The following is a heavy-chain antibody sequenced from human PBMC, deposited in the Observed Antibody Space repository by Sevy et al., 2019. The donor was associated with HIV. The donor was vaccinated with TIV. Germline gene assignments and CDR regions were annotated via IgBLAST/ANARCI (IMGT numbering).Heavy chain of an antibody. CDR1: GFTFSNFG. D-gene: IGHD6-13*01. J-gene: IGHJ4*02. Sequence: GGSLRLSCTASGFTFSNFGMHWVRQVPGKGLEWVTFIRYDGSDKYYAASVKGRFTISRDDSKNTLYLQMDSLRAEDAAIYYCAKDLAGPGRRYFDYWGQGTLVTVSS. CDR3: AKDLAGPGRRYFDY. CDR2: IRYDGSDK. V-gene: IGHV3-30*02.